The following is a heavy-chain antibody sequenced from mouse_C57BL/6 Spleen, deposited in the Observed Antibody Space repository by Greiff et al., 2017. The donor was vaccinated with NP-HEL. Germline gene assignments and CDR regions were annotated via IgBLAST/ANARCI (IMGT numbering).Heavy chain of an antibody. V-gene: IGHV5-4*01. Sequence: EVKLVESGGGLVKPGGSLKLSCAASGFTFSSYAMSWVRQTPEKRLEWVATISDGGSYTYYPDNVKGRFTISRDNAKNNLYLQMSHLKSEDTAMYYCARDRTTVAPGFAYWGQGTLVTVSA. CDR1: GFTFSSYA. CDR2: ISDGGSYT. D-gene: IGHD1-1*01. CDR3: ARDRTTVAPGFAY. J-gene: IGHJ3*01.